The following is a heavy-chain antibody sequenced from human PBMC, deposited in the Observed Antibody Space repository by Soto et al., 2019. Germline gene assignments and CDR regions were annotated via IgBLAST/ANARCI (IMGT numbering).Heavy chain of an antibody. CDR3: VKDSYADFHRVLSTAEYFFDY. V-gene: IGHV3-9*01. CDR1: GFTFDDYA. D-gene: IGHD2-15*01. Sequence: SLRLSCTASGFTFDDYAMHWVRQGPGRGLEWVSGITWNSGKIDYADSVKGRFTIARDDDNNSLYLQMNSLRPEDTALYYCVKDSYADFHRVLSTAEYFFDYWGHGILVTVSS. CDR2: ITWNSGKI. J-gene: IGHJ4*01.